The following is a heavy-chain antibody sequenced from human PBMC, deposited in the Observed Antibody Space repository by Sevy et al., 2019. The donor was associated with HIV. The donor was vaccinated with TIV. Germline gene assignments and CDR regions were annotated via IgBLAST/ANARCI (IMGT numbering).Heavy chain of an antibody. CDR2: INHSGST. Sequence: SETLSLTCAVYGGSFSGYYWNWIRQTPGKGLEWIGEINHSGSTNYNPSPKSRVTISVYTSKNQFSLRLNSVTAADTAVYYCARAPPVVVVPGAPSWFDPWGQGTLVTVSS. V-gene: IGHV4-34*01. D-gene: IGHD2-2*01. J-gene: IGHJ5*02. CDR3: ARAPPVVVVPGAPSWFDP. CDR1: GGSFSGYY.